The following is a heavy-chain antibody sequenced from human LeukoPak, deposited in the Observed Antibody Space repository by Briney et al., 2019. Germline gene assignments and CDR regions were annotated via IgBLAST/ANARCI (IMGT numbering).Heavy chain of an antibody. Sequence: PSQTLSLTCTVSGGSISSGSYYWSWIRQPAGKGLEWIGRIYTSGSTNYNPSLKSRVTISVDTSKNQFSLKLSSVTAADTAVYYCAIPSRPLGATLDAFDIWGQGTMVTVSS. J-gene: IGHJ3*02. CDR1: GGSISSGSYY. V-gene: IGHV4-61*02. CDR3: AIPSRPLGATLDAFDI. CDR2: IYTSGST. D-gene: IGHD3-16*01.